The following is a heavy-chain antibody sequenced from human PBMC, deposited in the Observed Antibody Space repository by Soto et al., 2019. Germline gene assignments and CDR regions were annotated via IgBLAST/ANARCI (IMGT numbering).Heavy chain of an antibody. D-gene: IGHD3-3*01. CDR3: ARALTYYDFWSGYYTRYGMDV. CDR2: INPNSGGT. Sequence: ASVKVSCKASGYTFTGYYMHWVRQAPGQGLEWMGWINPNSGGTNYAQKFQGWVTMTRDTSISTAYMELSRLRSDDTAVYYCARALTYYDFWSGYYTRYGMDVWG. CDR1: GYTFTGYY. V-gene: IGHV1-2*04. J-gene: IGHJ6*02.